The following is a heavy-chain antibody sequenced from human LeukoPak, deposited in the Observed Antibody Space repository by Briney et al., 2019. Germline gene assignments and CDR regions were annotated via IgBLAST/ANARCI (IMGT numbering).Heavy chain of an antibody. CDR2: INPNSGGT. CDR1: GFSFTGYY. CDR3: ARDLSSTSCCSLHY. V-gene: IGHV1-2*02. D-gene: IGHD2-2*01. J-gene: IGHJ4*02. Sequence: ASVKVSCKASGFSFTGYYMHWVRQAPGQGLEWMGWINPNSGGTNYAQKFQGRVTMTRDTPISTAYMELSRLRSDDTAVYYCARDLSSTSCCSLHYWGQGTLVTVSS.